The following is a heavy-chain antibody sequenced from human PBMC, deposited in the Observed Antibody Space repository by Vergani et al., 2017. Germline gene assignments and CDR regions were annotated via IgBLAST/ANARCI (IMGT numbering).Heavy chain of an antibody. D-gene: IGHD2-21*01. J-gene: IGHJ6*02. CDR2: IESTFDRGTT. CDR1: GFSFRNAW. V-gene: IGHV3-15*04. CDR3: TTDPRYCGDGSCYWLRDHHYYGMDV. Sequence: EVQLVESGGGIVMPGGSLRLSCVASGFSFRNAWMNWVRRNPGKGLEWVGRIESTFDRGTTDYAAAVKGRFTISRDDSKNTLFLQMNGLKTEDIGVYYCTTDPRYCGDGSCYWLRDHHYYGMDVWGQGTTVTVSS.